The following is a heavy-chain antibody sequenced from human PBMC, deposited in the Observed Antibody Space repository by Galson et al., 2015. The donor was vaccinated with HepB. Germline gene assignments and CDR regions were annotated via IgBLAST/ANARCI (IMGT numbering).Heavy chain of an antibody. CDR2: IDPSDSYT. J-gene: IGHJ4*02. D-gene: IGHD3-16*02. CDR3: ARADYVWGSYRYSGFDY. V-gene: IGHV5-10-1*01. CDR1: SYW. Sequence: SYWISWVRQMPGKGLEWMGRIDPSDSYTNYSPSFQGHVTISADKSISTAYLQWSSLKASDTAMYYCARADYVWGSYRYSGFDYWGQGTLVTVSS.